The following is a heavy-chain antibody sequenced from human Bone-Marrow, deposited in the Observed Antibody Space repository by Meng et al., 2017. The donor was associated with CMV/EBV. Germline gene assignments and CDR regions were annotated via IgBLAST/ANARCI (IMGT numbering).Heavy chain of an antibody. CDR3: ATILGYSSGWDY. Sequence: ASVKVSCKASGYTFTNYYMHWVRQAPGQGLEWMGWINLNGGGTNYAQKFQDRVTMTRDTSISTAYMELSRLRSDDTAVYYCATILGYSSGWDYWGRGTLVPVSS. V-gene: IGHV1-2*02. J-gene: IGHJ4*02. D-gene: IGHD6-19*01. CDR1: GYTFTNYY. CDR2: INLNGGGT.